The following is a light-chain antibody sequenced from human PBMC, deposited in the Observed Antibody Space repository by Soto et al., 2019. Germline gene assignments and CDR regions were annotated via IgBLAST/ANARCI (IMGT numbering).Light chain of an antibody. CDR2: DAS. CDR1: QSISTW. Sequence: DIQMTQSPSTLSASVGDRVTITCRASQSISTWLAWYQQKPGKAPKLLISDASTFESGVPSRFSGSRSGTEFTLTIRSLQPEDFASYYCLQDYGDSWTFGQGAKVDIK. V-gene: IGKV1-5*01. CDR3: LQDYGDSWT. J-gene: IGKJ1*01.